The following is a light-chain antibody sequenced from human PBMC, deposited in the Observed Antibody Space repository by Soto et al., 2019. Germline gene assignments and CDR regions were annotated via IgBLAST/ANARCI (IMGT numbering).Light chain of an antibody. Sequence: EIVLTQSPATLPLSPGERATLSCRASQSVSSYLAWYQQKPGQTPRLLIYDASNRATGFPARFSGSGSGTDFTLTIDSLEPEDFAVYYCQQRSNWPLTFGGGTRVEIK. J-gene: IGKJ4*01. CDR3: QQRSNWPLT. V-gene: IGKV3-11*01. CDR1: QSVSSY. CDR2: DAS.